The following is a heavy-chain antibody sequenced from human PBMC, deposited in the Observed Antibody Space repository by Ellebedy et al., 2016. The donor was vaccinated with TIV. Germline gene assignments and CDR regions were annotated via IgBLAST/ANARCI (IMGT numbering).Heavy chain of an antibody. Sequence: SETLSLXXTVSGGSISSYYWSWIRQFPGKGLEWIGYISYSGATNYNPSLRGRVTISLDTSKNQFSLKVTSVTAADTAEYHCARLPYYGSNSRGAVDIWGQGTMVTVSS. CDR3: ARLPYYGSNSRGAVDI. V-gene: IGHV4-59*01. CDR2: ISYSGAT. D-gene: IGHD4-23*01. CDR1: GGSISSYY. J-gene: IGHJ3*02.